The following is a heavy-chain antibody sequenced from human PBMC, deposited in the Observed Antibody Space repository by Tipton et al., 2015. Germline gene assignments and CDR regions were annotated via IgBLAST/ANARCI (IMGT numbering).Heavy chain of an antibody. CDR1: GGSVTSGSYY. V-gene: IGHV4-61*01. Sequence: TLSLTCTVSGGSVTSGSYYWSWIRQPPGKGLEWIGYISYTDGAHYNPALKSRVTISVDTSKNQFSLKLSSVTAADTAVYYCARVDYGDYVHYFDYWGQGTLVTVSS. CDR2: ISYTDGA. D-gene: IGHD4-17*01. CDR3: ARVDYGDYVHYFDY. J-gene: IGHJ4*02.